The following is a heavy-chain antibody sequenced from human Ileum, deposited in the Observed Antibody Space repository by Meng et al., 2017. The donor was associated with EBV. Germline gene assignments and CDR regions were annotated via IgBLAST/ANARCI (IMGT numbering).Heavy chain of an antibody. V-gene: IGHV2-5*02. J-gene: IGHJ4*02. CDR2: IYWDDDK. CDR1: GFSLNTGGMA. D-gene: IGHD3-10*01. Sequence: IPLKESGPTPVKPTPTLTLTCTFSGFSLNTGGMAVSWIRQPPGKALEWLALIYWDDDKRYSPSLKTRLTITKDTSKNQVVLTMTNMDPVDTATYYCARRSFAAGSPDYWGQGTLVTVSS. CDR3: ARRSFAAGSPDY.